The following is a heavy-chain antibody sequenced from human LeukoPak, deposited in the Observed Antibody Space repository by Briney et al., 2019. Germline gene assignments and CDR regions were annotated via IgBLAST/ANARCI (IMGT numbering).Heavy chain of an antibody. CDR3: AKDLLWFGELFAGDV. D-gene: IGHD3-10*01. CDR1: GFTFSSYG. V-gene: IGHV3-23*01. CDR2: ISGSGGST. J-gene: IGHJ6*04. Sequence: PGGSLRLSCAASGFTFSSYGMSWVRQAPGKGLEWVSSISGSGGSTYYADSVKGRFTISRDNSKNTLYLQMNSLRAEDTAVYYCAKDLLWFGELFAGDVWGKGTTVTISS.